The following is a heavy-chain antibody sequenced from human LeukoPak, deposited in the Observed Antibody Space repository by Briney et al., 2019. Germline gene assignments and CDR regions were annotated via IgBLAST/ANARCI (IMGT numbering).Heavy chain of an antibody. Sequence: SETLSLTCAVSGGSISSGGYSWSWIRQPPGKGLEWIGYIYHSGSTYYNPSLKSRVTISVDTSKNQFSLKLSSVTAADTAVYYCARVVVPAARWFDPWGQGTLVTVSS. CDR3: ARVVVPAARWFDP. J-gene: IGHJ5*02. D-gene: IGHD2-2*01. CDR2: IYHSGST. CDR1: GGSISSGGYS. V-gene: IGHV4-30-2*01.